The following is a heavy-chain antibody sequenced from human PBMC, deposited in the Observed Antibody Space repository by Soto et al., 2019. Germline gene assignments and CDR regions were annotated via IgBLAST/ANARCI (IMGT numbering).Heavy chain of an antibody. Sequence: SETLSLTCTVSGGAISSSSYYWGWIRQPPGKGLEWIGSIYYSGKTYYNPSLQRRVTISVDTSKNQFSLKLSSVTAADTAAYYCASPQHGSGTLYGMDVWGQGTTVTVSS. CDR3: ASPQHGSGTLYGMDV. CDR2: IYYSGKT. J-gene: IGHJ6*02. CDR1: GGAISSSSYY. D-gene: IGHD3-10*01. V-gene: IGHV4-39*01.